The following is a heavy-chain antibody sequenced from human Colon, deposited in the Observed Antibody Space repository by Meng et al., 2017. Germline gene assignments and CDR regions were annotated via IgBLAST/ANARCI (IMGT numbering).Heavy chain of an antibody. CDR3: ARQAIWFGELLGWFDP. V-gene: IGHV5-51*01. CDR1: SSSSYY. D-gene: IGHD3-10*01. CDR2: IHPGDADT. J-gene: IGHJ5*02. Sequence: SSSSYYWGWIRQPPGKGLEWMGIIHPGDADTRYSPSFQGQVTISADKSISTVYLQWSSLKASDTAIYYCARQAIWFGELLGWFDPWGQGNLVTVSS.